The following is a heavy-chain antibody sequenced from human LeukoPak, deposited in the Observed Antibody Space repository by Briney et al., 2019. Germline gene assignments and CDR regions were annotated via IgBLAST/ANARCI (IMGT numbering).Heavy chain of an antibody. CDR3: ARVMRYSSSWCIVGAKDAFDI. V-gene: IGHV1-18*01. Sequence: ASVKVSCKASGYTFTSYGISWVRQAPGQGLEWMGWISAYNGNTNYAQKLQGRVTMTTDTSTSTAYMELRSLRSDDTAVYYCARVMRYSSSWCIVGAKDAFDIWGQGTMVTVSS. D-gene: IGHD6-13*01. J-gene: IGHJ3*02. CDR2: ISAYNGNT. CDR1: GYTFTSYG.